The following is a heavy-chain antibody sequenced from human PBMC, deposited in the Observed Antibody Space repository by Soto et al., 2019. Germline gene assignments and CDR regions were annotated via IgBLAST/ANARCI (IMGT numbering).Heavy chain of an antibody. Sequence: SVKVSCKASGGAFSSYTISWVRQAPGQGLEWKGGIIPIFGTANYAQKKQGRVTITADESTSTAYMEQSSLRSEATPVYYCARAVLLDESYYFDYWGQGTLVTV. V-gene: IGHV1-69*13. CDR2: IIPIFGTA. CDR3: ARAVLLDESYYFDY. CDR1: GGAFSSYT. D-gene: IGHD3-3*01. J-gene: IGHJ4*02.